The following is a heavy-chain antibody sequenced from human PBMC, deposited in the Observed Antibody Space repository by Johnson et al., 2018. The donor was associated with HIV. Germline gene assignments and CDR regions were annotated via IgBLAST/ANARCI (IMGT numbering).Heavy chain of an antibody. CDR1: GFTFSSYA. V-gene: IGHV3-30*14. CDR2: ISYDGSNK. D-gene: IGHD2-15*01. CDR3: ARDPGVVEAPRSRVDAFDI. Sequence: VQLVESGGGLIQPGGSLRLSCEASGFTFSSYAMNWVRQAPGKGLEWVAVISYDGSNKYYADSVKGRFTISRDNSKNTLYLQMNSLRAEDTAVYYCARDPGVVEAPRSRVDAFDIWGQGTMVTVSS. J-gene: IGHJ3*02.